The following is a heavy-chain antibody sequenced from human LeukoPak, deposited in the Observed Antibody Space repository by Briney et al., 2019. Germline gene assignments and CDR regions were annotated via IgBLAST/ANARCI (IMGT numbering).Heavy chain of an antibody. V-gene: IGHV3-30-3*01. CDR1: GFTFSSYA. CDR3: ARAPESVAGTGDYFDY. CDR2: ISYDGSSK. Sequence: GRSLRLSCAASGFTFSSYAMHWVRQAPGKGLEWVAVISYDGSSKYYADSVKGRFTISRDNSKNTLYLQMNSLRAEDTAVYYCARAPESVAGTGDYFDYWGQGTLVTVSS. J-gene: IGHJ4*02. D-gene: IGHD6-19*01.